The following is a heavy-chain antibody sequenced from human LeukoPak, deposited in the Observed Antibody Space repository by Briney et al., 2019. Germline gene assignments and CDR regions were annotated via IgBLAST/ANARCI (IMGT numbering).Heavy chain of an antibody. Sequence: GGSLRLSCAASGFTFSSYGMHWVRQAPGKGLEWVAVISYDGSNKYYADSVKGRFTISRDNSKNTLYLQMNSLRAEDTAVYYCAKVFFKLARVWLWDYWGQGTLVTVSS. J-gene: IGHJ4*02. CDR1: GFTFSSYG. D-gene: IGHD3-9*01. CDR2: ISYDGSNK. V-gene: IGHV3-30*18. CDR3: AKVFFKLARVWLWDY.